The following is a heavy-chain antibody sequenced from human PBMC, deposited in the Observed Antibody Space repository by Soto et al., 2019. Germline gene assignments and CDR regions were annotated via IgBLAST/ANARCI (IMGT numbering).Heavy chain of an antibody. V-gene: IGHV3-23*01. CDR1: GFTLGRYG. CDR3: AKDGIRKDDY. J-gene: IGHJ4*02. Sequence: GGSLRLSCAASGFTLGRYGMSWVRQAPGKGLEWVSAVSPNGQGIYYADSVRGRFAISRDTSKNTVYMQMNNLRVEDTALYYCAKDGIRKDDYWGQGTVVTVSS. CDR2: VSPNGQGI.